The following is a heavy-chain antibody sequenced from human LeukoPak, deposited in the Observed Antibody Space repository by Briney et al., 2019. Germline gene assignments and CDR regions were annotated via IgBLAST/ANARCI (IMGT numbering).Heavy chain of an antibody. V-gene: IGHV1-46*03. D-gene: IGHD1-26*01. CDR1: GYTFTNYY. CDR3: ARGTRELLD. J-gene: IGHJ3*01. Sequence: ASVKVSCKASGYTFTNYYIHWVRQAPGQGLECMGIINPSRSSTTYAQKFQGRATMTRGTSTSTVYMELNSLRSEDTAVYYCARGTRELLDWGQGTMVTVSS. CDR2: INPSRSST.